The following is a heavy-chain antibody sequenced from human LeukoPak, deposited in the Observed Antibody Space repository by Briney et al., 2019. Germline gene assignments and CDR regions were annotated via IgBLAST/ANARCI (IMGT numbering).Heavy chain of an antibody. V-gene: IGHV3-23*01. Sequence: GGSLRLSCAVSGFTFSSYDMSWVRQAPGKGLEWVSAISGSGGSTYYADSVEGRFTISRDNSKNTLFLQMNSLRAEDTAVSYCAKAMGYYNYFDYWGQGTLVTVSS. CDR1: GFTFSSYD. CDR2: ISGSGGST. D-gene: IGHD3-3*01. CDR3: AKAMGYYNYFDY. J-gene: IGHJ4*02.